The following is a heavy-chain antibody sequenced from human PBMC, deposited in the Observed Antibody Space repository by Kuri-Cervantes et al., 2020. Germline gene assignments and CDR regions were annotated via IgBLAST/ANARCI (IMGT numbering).Heavy chain of an antibody. V-gene: IGHV4-34*01. CDR1: GGSFSGYY. CDR2: INHSGST. D-gene: IGHD2-2*01. J-gene: IGHJ4*02. CDR3: ARGFHGGAAAATDYFDY. Sequence: SETLSLTCAVYGGSFSGYYWSWIRQPPGKGLEWIGEINHSGSTNYNPSLKSRVTISVDTSKNQFPLKLSSVTAADTAVYYCARGFHGGAAAATDYFDYWGQGTLVTVSS.